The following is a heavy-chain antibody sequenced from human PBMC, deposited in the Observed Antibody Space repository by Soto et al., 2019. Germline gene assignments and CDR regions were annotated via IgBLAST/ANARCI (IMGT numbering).Heavy chain of an antibody. D-gene: IGHD6-13*01. Sequence: ASVKVSCKASGYTFTSYYMHWVRQAPGQGLEWMGMINPSFGSTSYAQKFQGRVTITRDKSTSTAYMELSSLRSEDTAVYYCARDQSFYADSSSWQHYYYYYGMDVWGQGTTVTVSS. V-gene: IGHV1-46*01. CDR2: INPSFGST. CDR3: ARDQSFYADSSSWQHYYYYYGMDV. CDR1: GYTFTSYY. J-gene: IGHJ6*02.